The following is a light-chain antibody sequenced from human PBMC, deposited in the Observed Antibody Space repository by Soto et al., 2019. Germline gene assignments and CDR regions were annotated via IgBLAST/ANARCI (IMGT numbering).Light chain of an antibody. V-gene: IGLV1-40*01. J-gene: IGLJ1*01. CDR3: QSYDSSLSGYV. Sequence: QSVLTQPPSVSEAPGQRVTISCTGRSSNIGAGYEAHWYQQVPGTAPKLLIYENNNRPSGVPDRFSGSKSGTSASLAITGLQAEDEAEYYCQSYDSSLSGYVFGTGTKGTVL. CDR1: SSNIGAGYE. CDR2: ENN.